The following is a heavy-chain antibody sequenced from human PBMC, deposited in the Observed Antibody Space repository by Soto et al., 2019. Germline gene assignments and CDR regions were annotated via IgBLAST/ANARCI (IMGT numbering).Heavy chain of an antibody. Sequence: SVKVSCKASGYTFSSYGISWVRQAPGQRLEWMGRIIPILGIAKYAQKFQGRVTITADKSTSTAYMELSRLRSDDTAVYYCARARIAGAGPELYNWFDPWGQGTLVTVSS. CDR1: GYTFSSYG. J-gene: IGHJ5*02. D-gene: IGHD6-19*01. V-gene: IGHV1-69*04. CDR2: IIPILGIA. CDR3: ARARIAGAGPELYNWFDP.